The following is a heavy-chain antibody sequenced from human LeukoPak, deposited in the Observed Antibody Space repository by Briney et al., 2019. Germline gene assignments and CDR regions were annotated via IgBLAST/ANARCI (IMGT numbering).Heavy chain of an antibody. J-gene: IGHJ4*02. CDR2: IGNSLSK. CDR1: GFYFLDHP. CDR3: AKGIRRGDSPLDS. V-gene: IGHV3-9*01. Sequence: GGSLRLSCSASGFYFLDHPIHWVRQAPGKGPEWVSGIGNSLSKGYADSVRGRFTISRDNAGNSVYLQMKSLRPEDTALYYCAKGIRRGDSPLDSWGQGTLVTVSS.